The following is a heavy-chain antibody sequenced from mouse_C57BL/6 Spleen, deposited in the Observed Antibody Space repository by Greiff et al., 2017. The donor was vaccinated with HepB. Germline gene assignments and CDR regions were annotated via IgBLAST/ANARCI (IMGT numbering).Heavy chain of an antibody. CDR2: ILPGSGST. D-gene: IGHD3-2*02. V-gene: IGHV1-9*01. CDR3: ARRAGYVVDY. J-gene: IGHJ4*01. CDR1: GYTFTGYW. Sequence: VQLQESGAELMKPGASVKLSCKATGYTFTGYWIEWVKQRPGHGLEWIGEILPGSGSTNYNEKFKGKAKFTADTSSNTANLQLSSLTTEDAAIYYCARRAGYVVDYWGQRTSVTVSS.